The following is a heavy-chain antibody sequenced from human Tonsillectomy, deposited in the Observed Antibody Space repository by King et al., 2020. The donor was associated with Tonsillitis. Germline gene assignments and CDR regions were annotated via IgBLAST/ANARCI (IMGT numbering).Heavy chain of an antibody. J-gene: IGHJ6*02. D-gene: IGHD3-9*01. CDR2: IIPAFATT. CDR3: ARTVATSSRYSNYGMDV. Sequence: QMQLVQSGAEVRKPGSSVKVSCRASGGTFRGSPISWVRQAPGQELEWMGAIIPAFATTTYAQKFQGRLTITADDSTGTACMDLRSLRSEDTAVYYCARTVATSSRYSNYGMDVWGQGTTVTVSS. CDR1: GGTFRGSP. V-gene: IGHV1-69*01.